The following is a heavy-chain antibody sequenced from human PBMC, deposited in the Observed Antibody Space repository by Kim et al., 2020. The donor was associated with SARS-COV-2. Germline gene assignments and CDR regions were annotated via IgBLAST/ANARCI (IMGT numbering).Heavy chain of an antibody. CDR2: IIPIFGTA. Sequence: SVKVSCKASGGTFSSYAISWVRQAPGQGLEWMGGIIPIFGTANYAQKFQGRVTITADESTSTAYMELSSLRSEDTAVYYCARDLRRSYSGSYNMDVWGQGTTVTVSS. CDR3: ARDLRRSYSGSYNMDV. CDR1: GGTFSSYA. V-gene: IGHV1-69*13. D-gene: IGHD1-26*01. J-gene: IGHJ6*02.